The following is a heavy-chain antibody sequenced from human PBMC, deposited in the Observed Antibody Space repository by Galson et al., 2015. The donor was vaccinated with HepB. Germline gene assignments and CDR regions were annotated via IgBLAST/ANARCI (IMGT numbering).Heavy chain of an antibody. CDR1: GFTVSSNY. CDR2: IYSGGST. D-gene: IGHD6-19*01. CDR3: ARAILSLRIAVAGPVYGMDV. J-gene: IGHJ6*02. Sequence: SLRLSCAASGFTVSSNYMSRVRQAPGTGLEWVSVIYSGGSTYYAASVKGRFTIYRDKSKNTLYLQMNSLRAEDTAVYYCARAILSLRIAVAGPVYGMDVWGQGTTVTVSS. V-gene: IGHV3-66*01.